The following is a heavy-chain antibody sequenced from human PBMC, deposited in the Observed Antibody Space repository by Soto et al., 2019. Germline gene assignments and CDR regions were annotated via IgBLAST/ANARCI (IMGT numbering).Heavy chain of an antibody. D-gene: IGHD2-15*01. Sequence: ASVKVSCKASGYTFTSYDINWVRQATGQGLEWMGWMNPNSGNTGYAQKFQGRVTMTRDTSTSTVYMELSSLRSEDTAVYYCAREGYYAVSDYWGQGTLVTVSS. CDR2: MNPNSGNT. CDR3: AREGYYAVSDY. J-gene: IGHJ4*02. V-gene: IGHV1-8*01. CDR1: GYTFTSYD.